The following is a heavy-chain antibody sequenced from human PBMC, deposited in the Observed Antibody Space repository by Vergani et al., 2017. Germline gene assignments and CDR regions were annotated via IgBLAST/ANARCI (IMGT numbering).Heavy chain of an antibody. J-gene: IGHJ5*02. CDR1: GGTFSSYA. D-gene: IGHD4-11*01. V-gene: IGHV1-69*17. Sequence: QVQLVQSGAEVKKPGSSVKVSCKASGGTFSSYAISWVRQAPGQGLEWMGGIIPIFGIANYAQKFQGRVTITADKSTSTAYMELSSLRSEDTAVYYCASQGVATVTDNLFDPWGQGTLVTVSS. CDR3: ASQGVATVTDNLFDP. CDR2: IIPIFGIA.